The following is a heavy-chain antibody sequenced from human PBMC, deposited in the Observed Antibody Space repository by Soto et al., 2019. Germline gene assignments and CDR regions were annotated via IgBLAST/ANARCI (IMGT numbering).Heavy chain of an antibody. J-gene: IGHJ4*02. CDR3: ARHDMAMVRVSYLDQ. CDR2: IYYSGST. Sequence: QVQLQESGPGLVKPSETLSLTCTVSGGSINGYFWSWIRQPPGKGLEWIGYIYYSGSTSYNPSLKSRVTISVDTSKNQFSLQLSSVTAADTALYFCARHDMAMVRVSYLDQLGQGALVTVSS. V-gene: IGHV4-59*08. D-gene: IGHD5-18*01. CDR1: GGSINGYF.